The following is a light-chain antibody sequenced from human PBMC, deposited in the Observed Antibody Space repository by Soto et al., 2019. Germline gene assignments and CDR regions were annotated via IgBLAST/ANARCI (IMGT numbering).Light chain of an antibody. V-gene: IGLV2-23*02. CDR1: SSDVGSYNL. CDR2: EVS. J-gene: IGLJ1*01. CDR3: CSYAGSSTPYV. Sequence: QSALTQPASVSGSPGQSIPISCIGTSSDVGSYNLVSWYQQHPGKAPKLMIYEVSKRPSGVSNRFSGPKSGNTASLTISGLQAEDEADYYCCSYAGSSTPYVFGTGTKVTVL.